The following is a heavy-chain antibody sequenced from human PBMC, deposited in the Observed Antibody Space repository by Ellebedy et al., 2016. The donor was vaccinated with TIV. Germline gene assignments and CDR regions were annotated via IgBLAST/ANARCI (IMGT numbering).Heavy chain of an antibody. CDR1: GGTFSSYA. J-gene: IGHJ4*02. V-gene: IGHV1-69*05. CDR3: ARDFSLMLVPLY. D-gene: IGHD6-13*01. Sequence: SVKVSXXASGGTFSSYAISWVRQAPGQGLEWMGGIIPIFGTANYAQKLQGRVTMTTDTSTSTAYMELRSLRSDDTAVYYCARDFSLMLVPLYWGQGTLVTVSS. CDR2: IIPIFGTA.